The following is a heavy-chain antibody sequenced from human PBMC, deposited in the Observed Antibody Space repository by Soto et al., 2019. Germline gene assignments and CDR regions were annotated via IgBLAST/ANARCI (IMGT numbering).Heavy chain of an antibody. CDR1: GVSLTSGTYY. Sequence: SETLSLTCSVSGVSLTSGTYYWSWIRQHPGKGLEWIGYIFYSGSTDYNPSLKSRVNISVDTSKNQFSLELSSVTAADTAVYYCASTEDFFDYWGQGTLVTVSS. CDR2: IFYSGST. CDR3: ASTEDFFDY. V-gene: IGHV4-31*03. J-gene: IGHJ4*02.